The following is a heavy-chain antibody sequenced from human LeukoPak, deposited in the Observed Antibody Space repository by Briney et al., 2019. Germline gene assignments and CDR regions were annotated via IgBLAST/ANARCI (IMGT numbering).Heavy chain of an antibody. CDR1: GFTFSTYV. CDR3: RRDVNWNFFDV. V-gene: IGHV3-74*01. J-gene: IGHJ2*01. CDR2: ISHDGAVT. Sequence: GGSLRLSCAASGFTFSTYVMHWVRQAPGKGLMWVSRISHDGAVTSYADSVRGRFTVSRDNAKNTLYLQMNSLRAEDTAVYYCRRDVNWNFFDVWGRGTLVTVSS. D-gene: IGHD1-1*01.